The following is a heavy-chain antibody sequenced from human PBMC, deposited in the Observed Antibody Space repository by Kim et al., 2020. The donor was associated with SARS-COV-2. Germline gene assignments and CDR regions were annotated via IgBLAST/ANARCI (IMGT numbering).Heavy chain of an antibody. CDR2: IDPSDSYT. J-gene: IGHJ3*02. D-gene: IGHD2-15*01. V-gene: IGHV5-10-1*01. CDR1: GYSFTSYW. Sequence: GESLKISCKGSGYSFTSYWISWVRQMPGKGLEWMGRIDPSDSYTNYSPSFQGHVTISADKSISTAYLQWSSLKASDTAMYYCARHLASLNGYCSGGSCNSIAFDIWGQGTMVTVSS. CDR3: ARHLASLNGYCSGGSCNSIAFDI.